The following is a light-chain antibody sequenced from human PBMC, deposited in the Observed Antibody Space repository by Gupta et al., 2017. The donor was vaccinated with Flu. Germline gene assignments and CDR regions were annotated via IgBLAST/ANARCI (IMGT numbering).Light chain of an antibody. CDR3: SSHAGSVTWV. J-gene: IGLJ1*01. V-gene: IGLV2-11*01. CDR1: SNDVGGSNR. CDR2: DVT. Sequence: SAPTQPRSVSGSPGQSVTISCTGSSNDVGGSNRVSWYQQRPGKAPKLILYDVTERPSGVPDRFSGSKSGNTASLTISGRKADEEADYYCSSHAGSVTWVFGSGTTVTVL.